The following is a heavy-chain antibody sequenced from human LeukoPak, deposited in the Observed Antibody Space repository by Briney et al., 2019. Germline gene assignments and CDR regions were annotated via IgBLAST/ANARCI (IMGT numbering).Heavy chain of an antibody. J-gene: IGHJ4*02. D-gene: IGHD3-10*01. CDR3: ARVDYGSGSYYQSNDFDY. CDR2: ISSSSSYT. CDR1: GFXFSDYY. V-gene: IGHV3-11*05. Sequence: GGSLRLSCAASGFXFSDYYISWIRQAPGKGQEWVSYISSSSSYTNYADSVKGRFTISRDNAKKSLYLQMNSLRAEDTAVYHCARVDYGSGSYYQSNDFDYWGQGTLVTVSS.